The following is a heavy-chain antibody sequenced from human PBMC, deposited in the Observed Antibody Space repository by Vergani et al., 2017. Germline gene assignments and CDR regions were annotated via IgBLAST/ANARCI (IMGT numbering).Heavy chain of an antibody. CDR1: GGSISSSSYY. CDR3: SRGRGYDFWSGYVLDY. CDR2: IYYSGST. V-gene: IGHV4-39*07. Sequence: QLQLQESGPGLVKPSETLFLTCTVSGGSISSSSYYWGWIRQPPGKGLEWIGSIYYSGSTYYNPSLKSRVTISVDTSKNQFSLKLSSVTAADTAVYYCSRGRGYDFWSGYVLDYWGQGTLVTVSS. J-gene: IGHJ4*02. D-gene: IGHD3-3*01.